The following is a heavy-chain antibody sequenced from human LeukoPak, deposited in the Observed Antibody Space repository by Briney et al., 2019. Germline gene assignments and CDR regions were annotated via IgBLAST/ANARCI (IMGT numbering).Heavy chain of an antibody. CDR3: ARGRRPPHRATGFDY. D-gene: IGHD3-9*01. J-gene: IGHJ4*02. CDR1: GGSISSGGYS. Sequence: SETLSLTCAVSGGSISSGGYSWSWIRQPPGKGLEWIGYIYHSGSTYYNPSLKSRVTISVDRSKNQFSLKLSSVTAADTAVYYCARGRRPPHRATGFDYWGQGTLVTVSS. CDR2: IYHSGST. V-gene: IGHV4-30-2*01.